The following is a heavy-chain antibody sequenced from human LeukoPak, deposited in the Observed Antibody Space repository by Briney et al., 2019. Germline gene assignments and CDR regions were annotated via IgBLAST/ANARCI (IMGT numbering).Heavy chain of an antibody. CDR2: IKSKTDGGTT. V-gene: IGHV3-15*01. J-gene: IGHJ4*02. CDR3: TTMGVYDILTGYHHSPNFDY. D-gene: IGHD3-9*01. Sequence: GGSLRLSCAASGFTFSDYYMSWIRQAPGKGLEWVGRIKSKTDGGTTDYAAPVKGRFTISRDDSKNTLYLQMNSLKTEDTAVYYCTTMGVYDILTGYHHSPNFDYWGQGTLVTVSS. CDR1: GFTFSDYY.